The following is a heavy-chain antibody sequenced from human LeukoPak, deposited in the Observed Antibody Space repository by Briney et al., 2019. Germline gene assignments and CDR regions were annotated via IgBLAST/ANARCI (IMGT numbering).Heavy chain of an antibody. J-gene: IGHJ6*03. CDR1: GFTFDDYG. CDR2: INWSGGST. D-gene: IGHD2-2*01. V-gene: IGHV3-20*04. Sequence: GGSLRLSCAASGFTFDDYGMSWVRQAPGKGLEWVSGINWSGGSTGYADSVKGRFTISRDNAKNSLYLQMNSLRAEDTALYYCARIRYCSSTSCFVNYYYMDVWGKGTTVTVSS. CDR3: ARIRYCSSTSCFVNYYYMDV.